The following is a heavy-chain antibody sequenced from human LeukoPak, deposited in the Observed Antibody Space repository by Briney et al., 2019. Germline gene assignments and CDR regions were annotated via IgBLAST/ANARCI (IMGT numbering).Heavy chain of an antibody. J-gene: IGHJ4*02. CDR2: INPTGGST. Sequence: ASVTVSCTASGYTFPSYFMHWVRQAPGQGLEWMGIINPTGGSTTYAQKFQGRVTMTRDTSTSTVYTELSSLRSDDTAVYYCARTAARRFDYWGQGTLVTVSS. D-gene: IGHD6-6*01. CDR3: ARTAARRFDY. CDR1: GYTFPSYF. V-gene: IGHV1-46*01.